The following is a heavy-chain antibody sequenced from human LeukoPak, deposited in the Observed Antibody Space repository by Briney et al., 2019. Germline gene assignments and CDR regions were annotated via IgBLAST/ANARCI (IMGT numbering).Heavy chain of an antibody. CDR3: ARHRIAEAANGYYYYMDV. D-gene: IGHD6-19*01. Sequence: GESLKISCKGSGYSFTSYWIGWVRQMPGKGLEWMGIIYPGDSDTRYSPSFQGQVTISADKSISTAYLQWSSLKASDTAMYYCARHRIAEAANGYYYYMDVWGKGTTVTISS. CDR2: IYPGDSDT. V-gene: IGHV5-51*01. CDR1: GYSFTSYW. J-gene: IGHJ6*03.